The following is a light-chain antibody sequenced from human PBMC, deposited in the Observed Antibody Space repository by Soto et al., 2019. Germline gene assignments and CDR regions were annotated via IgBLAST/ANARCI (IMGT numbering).Light chain of an antibody. Sequence: EMVMTQSPATLSVSPGERATLSCRASQSVSGNLAWYQQKPGQAPRLLIYGASTRATCIPARFSGSGSGTEFTLTISSLQSEDFAVYYCQQYNNWLITFGQGTRLEIK. V-gene: IGKV3-15*01. CDR2: GAS. J-gene: IGKJ5*01. CDR1: QSVSGN. CDR3: QQYNNWLIT.